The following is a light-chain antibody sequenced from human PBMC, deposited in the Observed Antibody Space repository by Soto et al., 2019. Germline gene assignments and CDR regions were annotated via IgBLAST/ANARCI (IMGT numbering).Light chain of an antibody. CDR1: SSDVGGYNY. CDR2: DVS. V-gene: IGLV2-14*01. J-gene: IGLJ2*01. Sequence: QSALTQPASVSGSPGQSITISCTGTSSDVGGYNYVSWYQQHPGKAPKLMIYDVSNRPSGVSNRFSGSKSGNTASLTISGLQAEDEADYYCSSYPSSSTLGYVVFGGGTKLTVL. CDR3: SSYPSSSTLGYVV.